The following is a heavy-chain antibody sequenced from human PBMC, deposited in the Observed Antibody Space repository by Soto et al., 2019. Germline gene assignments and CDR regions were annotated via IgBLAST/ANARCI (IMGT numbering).Heavy chain of an antibody. D-gene: IGHD5-18*01. CDR3: ARFPRIQLSDGTPPRAGMDV. CDR1: GGTFSSYT. V-gene: IGHV1-69*02. CDR2: IIPILGIA. Sequence: QVQLVQSGAEVKKPGSSVKVSCKASGGTFSSYTISWVRQAPGQGLEWMGRIIPILGIANYAQKFQGRVTITADKSTSTAYMELSSLRSEDTAVYYCARFPRIQLSDGTPPRAGMDVWGQGTTVTVSS. J-gene: IGHJ6*02.